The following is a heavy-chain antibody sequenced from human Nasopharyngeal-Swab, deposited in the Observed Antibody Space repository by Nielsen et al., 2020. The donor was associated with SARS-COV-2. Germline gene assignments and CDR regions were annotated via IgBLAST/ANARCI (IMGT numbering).Heavy chain of an antibody. D-gene: IGHD6-6*01. V-gene: IGHV7-4-1*02. Sequence: WVRQAPGQGLEWMGWINTNTGSPTYAQGFTGRFVFSLDTSVSTAYLQISSLKAEDTAVYYCARLIAAPRGNWFDPWGQGTLVTVSS. CDR2: INTNTGSP. CDR3: ARLIAAPRGNWFDP. J-gene: IGHJ5*02.